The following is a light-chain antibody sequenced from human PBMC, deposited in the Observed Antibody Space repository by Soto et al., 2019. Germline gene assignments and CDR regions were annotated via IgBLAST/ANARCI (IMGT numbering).Light chain of an antibody. CDR3: QQANSFPLT. J-gene: IGKJ4*01. Sequence: DIQMTQSPSSVSASVGDRVTITCRASQGINNWLAWYQQKPGEPPKLLIYTTSNLQSGVPSRFSGSGSGTDFTLTISSLQPEDFATYYCQQANSFPLTFGGGTKVEFK. V-gene: IGKV1D-12*01. CDR2: TTS. CDR1: QGINNW.